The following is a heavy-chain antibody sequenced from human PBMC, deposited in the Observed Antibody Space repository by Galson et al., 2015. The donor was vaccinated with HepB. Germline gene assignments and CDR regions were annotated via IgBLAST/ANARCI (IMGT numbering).Heavy chain of an antibody. D-gene: IGHD6-19*01. CDR2: IWKDGSNK. CDR3: AREDATITVAALEY. J-gene: IGHJ4*02. CDR1: GFAFGNYG. V-gene: IGHV3-33*01. Sequence: SLRLSCAASGFAFGNYGMHWVRQAPGTRLEWMALIWKDGSNKHYADSLKGRFRISRDNTKTTLFLEADSLRAEDTAVYYCAREDATITVAALEYWGQGVLVTVSS.